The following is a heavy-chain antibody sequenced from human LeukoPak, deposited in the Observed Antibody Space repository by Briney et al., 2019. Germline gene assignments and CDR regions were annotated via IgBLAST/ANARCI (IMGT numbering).Heavy chain of an antibody. CDR1: GYTFTSYY. CDR3: ARAMADGYNLYCFDY. V-gene: IGHV1-46*01. Sequence: ASVKVSCKASGYTFTSYYMHWVRQAPGQGPEWMGIINPSGGSTSYAQKFQGRVTMTRDTSTSTVYMELSSLRSEDTAVYYCARAMADGYNLYCFDYWGQGTLVTVSS. D-gene: IGHD5-24*01. CDR2: INPSGGST. J-gene: IGHJ4*02.